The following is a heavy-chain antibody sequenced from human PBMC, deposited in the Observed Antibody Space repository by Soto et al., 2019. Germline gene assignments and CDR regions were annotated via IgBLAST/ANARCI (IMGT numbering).Heavy chain of an antibody. CDR1: GGTFSSYT. V-gene: IGHV1-69*02. CDR3: ARVFLGVRGVIPWIDP. Sequence: SVKVSCKASGGTFSSYTISWVRQAPGQGLEWMGRIIPILGIANYAQKFQGRVTITADKSTSTAYMELSSLRSEDTAVYYCARVFLGVRGVIPWIDPWGQGTLVTVSS. CDR2: IIPILGIA. J-gene: IGHJ5*02. D-gene: IGHD3-10*01.